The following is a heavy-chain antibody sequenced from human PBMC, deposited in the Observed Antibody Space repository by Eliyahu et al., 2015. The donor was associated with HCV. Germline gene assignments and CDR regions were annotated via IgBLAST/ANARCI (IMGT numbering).Heavy chain of an antibody. V-gene: IGHV4-59*01. CDR3: ASGGGGIAVAGTGGWFDP. CDR2: IHYSGST. D-gene: IGHD6-19*01. J-gene: IGHJ5*02. Sequence: QVQLQESGPGLVKPGGSISSYYWSWIRQPPGKGLEWIGYIHYSGSTNSNPSLKSRVTISLDTSKNQFSLKLSSVTAADTAVYYCASGGGGIAVAGTGGWFDPWGQGTLVTVSS. CDR1: GSISSYY.